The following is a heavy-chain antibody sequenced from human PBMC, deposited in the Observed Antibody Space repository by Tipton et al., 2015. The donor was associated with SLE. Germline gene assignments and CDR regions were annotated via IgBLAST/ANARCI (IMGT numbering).Heavy chain of an antibody. Sequence: SLRLSCAASGFTFDDYAMHWARQAPGKGLEWVSGISWNSGTIDYADSVKGRFTISRDNAKNSLYLQMNSLRAEDTALYYCAKAAGAGSSYYFDYWGQGTLVTVSS. CDR1: GFTFDDYA. D-gene: IGHD6-19*01. V-gene: IGHV3-9*01. CDR2: ISWNSGTI. CDR3: AKAAGAGSSYYFDY. J-gene: IGHJ4*02.